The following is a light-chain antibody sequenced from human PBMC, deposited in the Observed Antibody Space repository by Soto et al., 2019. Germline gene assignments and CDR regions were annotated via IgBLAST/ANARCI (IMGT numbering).Light chain of an antibody. V-gene: IGKV3-15*01. CDR1: QSVSSN. CDR3: QQFNNCSRT. Sequence: EIVMTQSPATLSVSPGERATLSCRASQSVSSNLAWYQQKPGQAPRLLIYGASTRATGIPARFSGIGSGTDFTRTITRLQSEDFAVYYCQQFNNCSRTFGQGTKVDIK. J-gene: IGKJ1*01. CDR2: GAS.